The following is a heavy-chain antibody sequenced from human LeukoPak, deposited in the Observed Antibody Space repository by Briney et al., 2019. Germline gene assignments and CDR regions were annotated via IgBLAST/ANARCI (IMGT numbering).Heavy chain of an antibody. CDR1: GGTFSSYA. V-gene: IGHV1-69*04. J-gene: IGHJ2*01. D-gene: IGHD3-3*01. CDR3: ARDTIFGAWYFDL. CDR2: IIPILGIA. Sequence: GASVKVSWKASGGTFSSYAISWVRQAPGQGLEWMGRIIPILGIANYAQKFQGRVTITADKSTSTAYMELSSLRSEDTAVYYCARDTIFGAWYFDLWGRGTLVTVSS.